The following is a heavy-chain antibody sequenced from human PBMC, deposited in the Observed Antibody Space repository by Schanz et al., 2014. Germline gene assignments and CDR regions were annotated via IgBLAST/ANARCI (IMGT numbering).Heavy chain of an antibody. J-gene: IGHJ4*02. D-gene: IGHD5-12*01. CDR2: MNESHSTI. CDR1: GFNFSDYA. V-gene: IGHV3-23*04. CDR3: ARKVVATIGGYYDN. Sequence: EVQLVESGGGLVQPGGSLRLSCAASGFNFSDYAMSWVRQAPGKGLEWVSAMNESHSTIYYADSVRGRFTMSRDNSKNTLYLQMNSLRAGDAAVYYCARKVVATIGGYYDNWGQGTLVIVSS.